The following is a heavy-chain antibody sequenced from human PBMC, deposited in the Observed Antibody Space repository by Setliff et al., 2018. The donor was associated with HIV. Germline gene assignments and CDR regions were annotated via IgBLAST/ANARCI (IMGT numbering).Heavy chain of an antibody. Sequence: GGSLRLSCAASGFTFSNYAMSWVRQAPGKGLEWVSIISASGGSTYYADSVKGRFNILRDDSKKTVDLQMNSLRADDTAVYYCVKDVVKFWSGSGALDFWGPGTLVTVSS. CDR1: GFTFSNYA. D-gene: IGHD3-3*01. V-gene: IGHV3-23*01. CDR3: VKDVVKFWSGSGALDF. CDR2: ISASGGST. J-gene: IGHJ4*02.